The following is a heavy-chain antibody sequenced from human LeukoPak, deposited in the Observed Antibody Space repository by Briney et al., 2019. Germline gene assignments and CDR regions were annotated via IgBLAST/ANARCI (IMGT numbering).Heavy chain of an antibody. J-gene: IGHJ4*02. D-gene: IGHD4-11*01. Sequence: GGSLRLSCAASGFTFSSYGMHWVRQAPGKGLEWVAFIRYDGSNKYYADSVKGRFTISRDNSKNTLYLQMNSLIAEDTAVYYCAKDRGTVKGGFDYWGQGTLVTVSS. CDR1: GFTFSSYG. V-gene: IGHV3-30*02. CDR2: IRYDGSNK. CDR3: AKDRGTVKGGFDY.